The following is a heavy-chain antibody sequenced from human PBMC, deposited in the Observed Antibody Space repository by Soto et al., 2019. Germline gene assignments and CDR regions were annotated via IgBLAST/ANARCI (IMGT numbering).Heavy chain of an antibody. Sequence: QLQESGPGLVKPSQTLSLTCTVAGGSISSSSYYWGWIRQPPGKGLEWIGSIYYSGSTYYNPSLKSRVTISVDTSKNQFSLKLSSVTAADTAVYYCARAQPFGYWGQGTLVTVSS. J-gene: IGHJ4*02. V-gene: IGHV4-39*01. CDR1: GGSISSSSYY. D-gene: IGHD3-10*01. CDR2: IYYSGST. CDR3: ARAQPFGY.